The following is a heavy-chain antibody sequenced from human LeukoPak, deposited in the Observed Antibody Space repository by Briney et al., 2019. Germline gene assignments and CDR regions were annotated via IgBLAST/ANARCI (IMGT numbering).Heavy chain of an antibody. Sequence: PSETLSLTCTVSGGSISTYYWNWIRQPPGKGLEWIGYIYHSGSTNYNPSLQSRVTISVDTSKNQFSLKLSSVTAADTAVYYCARVVGSSSLDYYFDYWGQGTLVTVSS. V-gene: IGHV4-4*09. CDR2: IYHSGST. CDR1: GGSISTYY. CDR3: ARVVGSSSLDYYFDY. D-gene: IGHD6-6*01. J-gene: IGHJ4*02.